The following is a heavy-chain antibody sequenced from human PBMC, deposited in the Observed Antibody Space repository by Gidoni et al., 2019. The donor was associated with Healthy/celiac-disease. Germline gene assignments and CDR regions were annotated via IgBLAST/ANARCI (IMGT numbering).Heavy chain of an antibody. V-gene: IGHV4-31*03. CDR3: AREETPYCSSTSCYGNWFDP. D-gene: IGHD2-2*01. CDR1: GGSISSGGYY. Sequence: QVQLQESGPGLVKPSQTLSLTCTVSGGSISSGGYYWSWIRQHPGKGLEWIGYIYYSGSTYYNPSLKSRVTISVDTSKNQFSLKLSSVTAADTAVYYCAREETPYCSSTSCYGNWFDPWGQGTLVTVSS. J-gene: IGHJ5*02. CDR2: IYYSGST.